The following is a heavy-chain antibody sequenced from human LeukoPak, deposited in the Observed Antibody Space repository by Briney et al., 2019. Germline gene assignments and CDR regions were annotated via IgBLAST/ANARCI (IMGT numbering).Heavy chain of an antibody. CDR3: ARTTEAHSWRTRYYDYYMDV. Sequence: SETLSLTCTVSGGSISSRGYYWGWIRQPPGKGLEWIGSMYYSGSTYYNPSLKSRVTISVDTSKNQFSLKLSSVTAADTAVYYCARTTEAHSWRTRYYDYYMDVWGKGTTVTVSS. V-gene: IGHV4-39*07. CDR1: GGSISSRGYY. D-gene: IGHD6-13*01. J-gene: IGHJ6*03. CDR2: MYYSGST.